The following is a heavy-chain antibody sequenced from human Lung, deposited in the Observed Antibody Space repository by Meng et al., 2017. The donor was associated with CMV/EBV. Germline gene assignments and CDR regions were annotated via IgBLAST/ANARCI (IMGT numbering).Heavy chain of an antibody. J-gene: IGHJ6*02. D-gene: IGHD2-2*01. Sequence: SCAASGFTFSNAWMSWVRQAPGKGLEWVGRIKSKTDGGTTDYAAPVKGRFTISRDDSKNTLYLQMNSLKTEDTAVYYCTTGRIYCSSTSCHWGGMDVWGQGXTVTVSS. CDR2: IKSKTDGGTT. V-gene: IGHV3-15*01. CDR1: GFTFSNAW. CDR3: TTGRIYCSSTSCHWGGMDV.